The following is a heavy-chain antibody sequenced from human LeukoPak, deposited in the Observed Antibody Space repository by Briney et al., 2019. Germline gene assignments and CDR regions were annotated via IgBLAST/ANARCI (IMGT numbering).Heavy chain of an antibody. CDR3: ARGPRVVVGATQA. D-gene: IGHD1-26*01. CDR2: ISVSSGYI. V-gene: IGHV3-21*01. CDR1: VFTFSHYS. Sequence: PGGSLRLSCAASVFTFSHYSMNWVRQAPGKGLEWVSSISVSSGYIYYADSVKGRFTISRDNAKNSLYLQMNSLRAEDTAAYYCARGPRVVVGATQAWGQGTLVTVSS. J-gene: IGHJ5*02.